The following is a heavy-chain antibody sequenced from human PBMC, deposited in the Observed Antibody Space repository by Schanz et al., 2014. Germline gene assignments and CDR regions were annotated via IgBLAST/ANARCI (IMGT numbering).Heavy chain of an antibody. V-gene: IGHV3-74*02. CDR2: IKSDGSST. CDR3: ARPALWAEDNCFGS. CDR1: GFTFSSYA. J-gene: IGHJ5*01. D-gene: IGHD1-26*01. Sequence: VQLVESGGGVVQPGRSLRLSCAASGFTFSSYAMSWVRQAPGKGLVWVSRIKSDGSSTSYADSVKGRFTISRDNAKNTLYLQMTSLRAEDTAVYYGARPALWAEDNCFGSWGQGTLVAVSS.